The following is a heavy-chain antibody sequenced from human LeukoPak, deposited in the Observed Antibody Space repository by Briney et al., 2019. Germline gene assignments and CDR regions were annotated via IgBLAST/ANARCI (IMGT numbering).Heavy chain of an antibody. Sequence: PGGSLRLSCAASGFTVSSNYMSWVRQAPGKGLEWVASIKEDGGEIYYVDSVKGRFTMSRDNAQNSLFLQMTSLRAEDTAIYYCARHPDAGTVDSWGQGTLVTVSS. J-gene: IGHJ4*02. CDR3: ARHPDAGTVDS. CDR1: GFTVSSNY. CDR2: IKEDGGEI. V-gene: IGHV3-7*05. D-gene: IGHD6-13*01.